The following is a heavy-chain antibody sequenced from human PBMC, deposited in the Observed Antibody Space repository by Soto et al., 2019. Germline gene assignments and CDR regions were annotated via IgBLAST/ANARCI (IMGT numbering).Heavy chain of an antibody. Sequence: EVQLLESGGGLVQPAGSLRLSCTGSGFTFSSYAMNWVRQAPGKGLECVSTISGSGGTTYYADSVKGRFTISRDNSKNTLYLQMSSLRAEDTAVYYCAKKGRAAAMYNWFDPWGQGTLVTVSS. CDR1: GFTFSSYA. V-gene: IGHV3-23*01. CDR3: AKKGRAAAMYNWFDP. D-gene: IGHD6-13*01. CDR2: ISGSGGTT. J-gene: IGHJ5*02.